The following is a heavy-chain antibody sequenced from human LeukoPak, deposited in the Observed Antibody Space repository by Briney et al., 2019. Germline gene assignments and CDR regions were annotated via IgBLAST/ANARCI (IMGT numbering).Heavy chain of an antibody. CDR1: GGSFSGYY. J-gene: IGHJ6*02. CDR3: ARARSVLWYIVATGTYYYGMDV. CDR2: INHGGST. V-gene: IGHV4-34*01. Sequence: SETLSLTCAVYGGSFSGYYWSWIRQPPGKGLEWIGEINHGGSTNYNPSLKSRVTISVDTSKNQFSLKLSSVTAADTAVYYCARARSVLWYIVATGTYYYGMDVWGQGTTVTVSS. D-gene: IGHD5-12*01.